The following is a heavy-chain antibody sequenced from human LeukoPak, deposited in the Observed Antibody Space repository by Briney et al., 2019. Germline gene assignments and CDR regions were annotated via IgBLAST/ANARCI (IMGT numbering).Heavy chain of an antibody. CDR1: GYTFTSYA. J-gene: IGHJ4*02. D-gene: IGHD3-22*01. CDR2: INTNTGNP. V-gene: IGHV7-4-1*02. CDR3: ANLDSSGYSVFDY. Sequence: ASVKVSCKASGYTFTSYAMNWVRQAPGQGLEWMGWINTNTGNPTYAQGFTGRFVFSLDTSVSTAYLQMNSLRAEDTAVYYCANLDSSGYSVFDYWGQGTLVTVSS.